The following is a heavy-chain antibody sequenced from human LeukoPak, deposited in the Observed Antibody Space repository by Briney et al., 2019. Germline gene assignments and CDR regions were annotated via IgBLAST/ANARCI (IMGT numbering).Heavy chain of an antibody. CDR3: ARQSSDILTGYYRGPYYYYGMDV. CDR2: IYYSRTT. D-gene: IGHD3-9*01. V-gene: IGHV4-39*01. CDR1: GGSISSSNYY. Sequence: SETLSLTCTVSGGSISSSNYYWGCIRQPPGKGLEWIGRIYYSRTTHSNPSLKSAVTISVDTSKNHYSLKLSSVPPADTAVYYCARQSSDILTGYYRGPYYYYGMDVWGQGTTVTVSS. J-gene: IGHJ6*02.